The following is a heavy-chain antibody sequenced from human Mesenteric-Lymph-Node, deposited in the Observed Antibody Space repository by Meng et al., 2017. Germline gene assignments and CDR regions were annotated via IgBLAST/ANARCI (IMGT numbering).Heavy chain of an antibody. CDR1: GFTFSDFY. Sequence: GGSLRLSCAASGFTFSDFYMTWIRQAPGKGLEWVSYISTSGSTIFYADSVQGRFTISRDNSKNTLYLQMNSLRAEDTAVYYCAKDISGSSGWQIFDYWGQGTLVTVSS. CDR3: AKDISGSSGWQIFDY. V-gene: IGHV3-11*01. D-gene: IGHD6-19*01. J-gene: IGHJ4*02. CDR2: ISTSGSTI.